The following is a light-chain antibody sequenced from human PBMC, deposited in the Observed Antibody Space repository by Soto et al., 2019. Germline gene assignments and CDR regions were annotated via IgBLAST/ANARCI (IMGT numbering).Light chain of an antibody. CDR3: QQYVNSPWT. Sequence: MVLTQSPGTLTLSPGDRVTLSCSPSQSVKSIYSGWYQQKRGEARRLLFYATSSRATGIPERFSGSGSRTDFTPTISRLEAEDFPVYYCQQYVNSPWTFGPGTKVDI. CDR1: QSVKSIY. J-gene: IGKJ1*01. V-gene: IGKV3-20*01. CDR2: ATS.